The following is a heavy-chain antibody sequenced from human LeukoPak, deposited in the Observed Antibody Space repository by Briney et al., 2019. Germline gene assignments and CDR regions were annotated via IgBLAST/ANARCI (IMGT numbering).Heavy chain of an antibody. CDR2: IIPILGIA. D-gene: IGHD3-22*01. J-gene: IGHJ4*02. Sequence: GASVKFSCKASGGTFSSYAISWVRQAPGQGLEWMGRIIPILGIANYAQKFQGRVTITADKSTSTAYMELSSLRSEDTAVYYCARDPYYYDSSGYYVLLDYWGQGTLVTVSS. CDR1: GGTFSSYA. CDR3: ARDPYYYDSSGYYVLLDY. V-gene: IGHV1-69*04.